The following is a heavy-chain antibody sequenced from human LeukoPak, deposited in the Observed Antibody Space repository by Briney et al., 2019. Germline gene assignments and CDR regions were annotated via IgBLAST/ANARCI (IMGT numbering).Heavy chain of an antibody. Sequence: GGSLRLSCAASEFTFSTYSMNWVRQAPGKGLEWVSSISSSSTYIYYADSVKGRFTISRDNAKNSLYLQMNSLRAEDTAVYYCAKGMGELSPFDYWGQGTLVTVSS. D-gene: IGHD3-16*02. CDR1: EFTFSTYS. CDR2: ISSSSTYI. J-gene: IGHJ4*02. V-gene: IGHV3-21*01. CDR3: AKGMGELSPFDY.